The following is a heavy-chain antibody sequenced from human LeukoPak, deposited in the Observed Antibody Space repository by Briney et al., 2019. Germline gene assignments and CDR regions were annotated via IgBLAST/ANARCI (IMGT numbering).Heavy chain of an antibody. Sequence: PGGSLRLSCAASGFTFRNHGMYWVRQAPGKGLEWVAVIWYDGSNKYYGDSVKGRFTISRDNSKNTLYLQMNSLRVEDTAVYYCARDPRYSSSWLTYYYYYGMDVWGQGTTVTVSS. CDR3: ARDPRYSSSWLTYYYYYGMDV. D-gene: IGHD6-13*01. CDR1: GFTFRNHG. V-gene: IGHV3-33*01. J-gene: IGHJ6*02. CDR2: IWYDGSNK.